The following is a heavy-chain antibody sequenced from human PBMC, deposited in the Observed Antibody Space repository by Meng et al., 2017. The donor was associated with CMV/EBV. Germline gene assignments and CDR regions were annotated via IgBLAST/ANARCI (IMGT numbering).Heavy chain of an antibody. CDR3: SRSVVVVPAAPLRAYFDY. J-gene: IGHJ4*02. V-gene: IGHV1-8*01. D-gene: IGHD2-2*01. Sequence: ASVKVSCKASGYTFTSYDINWVRQATGQGLEWMGWMNPNSGNTGYAQKFQGRVTMTRNTSISTAYMELSSLRSEDTAVYYCSRSVVVVPAAPLRAYFDYWGQGTLVTVPQ. CDR2: MNPNSGNT. CDR1: GYTFTSYD.